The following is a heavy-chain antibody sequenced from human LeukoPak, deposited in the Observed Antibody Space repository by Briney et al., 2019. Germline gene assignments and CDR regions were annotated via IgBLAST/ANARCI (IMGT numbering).Heavy chain of an antibody. CDR3: VRDSHAHYFDS. CDR1: GLSFNDYA. J-gene: IGHJ4*02. CDR2: LSHDGGTK. V-gene: IGHV3-30-3*01. D-gene: IGHD2-8*01. Sequence: GGSLRLSCAASGLSFNDYAMNWVRQAPGQGLEWVAALSHDGGTKYYADSVKGRFTSSRDNSKSTLYLQMDSLRAEDTAVYYCVRDSHAHYFDSWGQGTLVTVSS.